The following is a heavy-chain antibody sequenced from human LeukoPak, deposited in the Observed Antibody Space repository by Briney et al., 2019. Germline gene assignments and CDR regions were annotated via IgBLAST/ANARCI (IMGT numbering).Heavy chain of an antibody. Sequence: PSETLSLTCTVSGGSISSYYWSWIRQPPGKGLEWIGYIYYSGSTNYNPSLKSRVTISVDTSKNQFSLKLSSVTAADTAVYYCARHKYCSSTSCYAGYYYYGMDVWGQGTTVTVSS. D-gene: IGHD2-2*01. CDR3: ARHKYCSSTSCYAGYYYYGMDV. V-gene: IGHV4-59*08. J-gene: IGHJ6*02. CDR1: GGSISSYY. CDR2: IYYSGST.